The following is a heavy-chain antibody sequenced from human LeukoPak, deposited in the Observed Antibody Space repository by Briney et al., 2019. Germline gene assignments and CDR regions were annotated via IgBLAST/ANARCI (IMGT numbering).Heavy chain of an antibody. D-gene: IGHD4-17*01. CDR3: ARGTVTTPQYNWFDP. CDR1: GYSISSGYC. Sequence: SETLSLTCAVSGYSISSGYCWGWIRQPPGKGLEWIGSIYHSGSTYYNPSLKSRVTISVDTSKNQFSLKLSSVTAADTAVYYCARGTVTTPQYNWFDPWGQGTLVTVSS. J-gene: IGHJ5*02. V-gene: IGHV4-38-2*01. CDR2: IYHSGST.